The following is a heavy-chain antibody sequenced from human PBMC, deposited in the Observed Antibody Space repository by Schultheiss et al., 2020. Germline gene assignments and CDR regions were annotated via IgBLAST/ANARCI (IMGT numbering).Heavy chain of an antibody. CDR1: GGSLSGHY. Sequence: SETLSLTCAVYGGSLSGHYWSWIRQHPGKGLEWIGYIYYSGSTYYNPSLKSRVTISVDTSENQFSLKLSSVTAADTAVYYCARGTVVTPYHWGQGALVTVSS. D-gene: IGHD4-23*01. CDR3: ARGTVVTPYH. CDR2: IYYSGST. J-gene: IGHJ5*02. V-gene: IGHV4-31*11.